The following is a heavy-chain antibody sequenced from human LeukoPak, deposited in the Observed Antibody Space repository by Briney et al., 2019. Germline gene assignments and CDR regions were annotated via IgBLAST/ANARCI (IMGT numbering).Heavy chain of an antibody. Sequence: PGGSLRLSCAASGFTFDDYAMHWVRQAPGKGLEWVSGISWNSGSIGYADSVRGRFTISRDNAKNSLYLQMNSLRAEDTAVFYCARDRVWTVLYWGQGTLVSVSS. V-gene: IGHV3-9*01. D-gene: IGHD6-13*01. J-gene: IGHJ4*02. CDR1: GFTFDDYA. CDR3: ARDRVWTVLY. CDR2: ISWNSGSI.